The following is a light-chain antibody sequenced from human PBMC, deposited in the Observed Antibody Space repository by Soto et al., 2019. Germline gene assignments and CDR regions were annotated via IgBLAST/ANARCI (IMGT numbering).Light chain of an antibody. V-gene: IGLV2-14*01. CDR2: EVS. CDR3: CSYAGSTTRVL. CDR1: SSDVDTYKY. J-gene: IGLJ2*01. Sequence: QSVLTQPASVSGSPGQSIIISCTGTSSDVDTYKYVSWYQQHPGKAPKLMIYEVSHRPSGVSDRFSGSKSGNTASLTISGLQAEDKADYYCCSYAGSTTRVLFGGGTKLTVL.